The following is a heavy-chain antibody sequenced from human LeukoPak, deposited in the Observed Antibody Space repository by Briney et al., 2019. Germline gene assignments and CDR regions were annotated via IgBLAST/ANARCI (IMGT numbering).Heavy chain of an antibody. CDR2: INPNSGGT. D-gene: IGHD5-24*01. CDR1: GYTFTGYY. V-gene: IGHV1-2*02. Sequence: ASVKVSCKASGYTFTGYYMHWVRQAPGQGLEWMGWINPNSGGTNYAQKFQGRVTMTRDTSIGTAYMELSRLRSDDTAVYYCARSPSQRWPQQGIDYWGQGTLVTVSS. CDR3: ARSPSQRWPQQGIDY. J-gene: IGHJ4*02.